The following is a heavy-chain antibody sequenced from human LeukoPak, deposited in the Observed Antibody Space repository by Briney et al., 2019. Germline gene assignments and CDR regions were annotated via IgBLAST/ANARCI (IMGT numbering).Heavy chain of an antibody. CDR3: ARKTSPGGYPAPFDY. CDR1: GFTFDDYG. CDR2: INWNGGST. J-gene: IGHJ4*02. V-gene: IGHV3-20*04. Sequence: PGGSLRLSCAASGFTFDDYGMSWVRHAPGKGLEWVSGINWNGGSTGYADSVKGRFTISRDNAKNSLYLQMNSLRAEDTALYYCARKTSPGGYPAPFDYWGQGTLVTVSS. D-gene: IGHD6-25*01.